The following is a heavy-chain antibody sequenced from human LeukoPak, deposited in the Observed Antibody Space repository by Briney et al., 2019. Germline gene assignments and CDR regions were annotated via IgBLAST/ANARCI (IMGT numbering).Heavy chain of an antibody. Sequence: GASVKVSCKASGGTFSSYAISWVRQAPGQGLEWMGGIIPIFGTANYAQKFQGRVTITADESTSTAYMELSSLRSEDTAVYFCARIKPIAAAGPGGGNWFDPWGQGTLVTVSS. CDR1: GGTFSSYA. CDR2: IIPIFGTA. J-gene: IGHJ5*02. V-gene: IGHV1-69*13. D-gene: IGHD6-13*01. CDR3: ARIKPIAAAGPGGGNWFDP.